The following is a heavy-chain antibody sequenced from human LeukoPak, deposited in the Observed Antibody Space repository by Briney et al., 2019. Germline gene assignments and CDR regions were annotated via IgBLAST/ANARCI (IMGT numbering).Heavy chain of an antibody. CDR3: ARGGSYFDS. Sequence: PSETLSLTCTVSGVSISDYYWSWIRQPPGKGLEWIGYIYYTGSTNYNPSRKIRVTISVDTSKNQFSLKLSSVTAADTAMYHCARGGSYFDSWGQGTLVTVSS. CDR2: IYYTGST. D-gene: IGHD1-26*01. J-gene: IGHJ4*02. V-gene: IGHV4-59*01. CDR1: GVSISDYY.